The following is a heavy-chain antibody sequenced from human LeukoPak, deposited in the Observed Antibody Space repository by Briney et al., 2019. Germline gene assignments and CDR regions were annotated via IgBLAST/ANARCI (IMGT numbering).Heavy chain of an antibody. CDR3: TTIRGYCSSTSCYALDY. CDR2: IKSKTDGGTT. CDR1: GFTFSNAW. V-gene: IGHV3-15*01. D-gene: IGHD2-2*01. J-gene: IGHJ4*02. Sequence: PGGSLRLSCAASGFTFSNAWMSWVRQAPGKGREWVGRIKSKTDGGTTDYAAPVKGRFTISRDDSKTTLYLQMNSLKTEATAVYYCTTIRGYCSSTSCYALDYWGQGTLVTASS.